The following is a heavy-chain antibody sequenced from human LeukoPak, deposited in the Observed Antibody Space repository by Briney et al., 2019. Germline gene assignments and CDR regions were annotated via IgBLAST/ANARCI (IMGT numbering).Heavy chain of an antibody. J-gene: IGHJ4*02. V-gene: IGHV1-18*01. CDR1: GYTFSRHG. D-gene: IGHD3-22*01. CDR3: AKDIHPGLDSGASCCFDY. Sequence: GASVKVSCKTSGYTFSRHGITWVRKAPGQGPEWMGRVSGYNGDTNYAKSVRGRVTMTTDTSTNTAYMELRSLRSDDTAVYYCAKDIHPGLDSGASCCFDYWGQGTPVTVSS. CDR2: VSGYNGDT.